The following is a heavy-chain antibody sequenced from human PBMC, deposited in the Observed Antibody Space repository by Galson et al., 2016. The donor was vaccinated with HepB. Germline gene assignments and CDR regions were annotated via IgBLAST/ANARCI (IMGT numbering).Heavy chain of an antibody. Sequence: SLRLSCAASGFTFSSYSMNWVRQTPGKGLEWVSYITSSSTIYYADAVKGRFTISRDNAKNSLYLQMNSLRDEDTAMYYCARVTTPFLNCDSWGQGTLVTVSS. J-gene: IGHJ4*02. D-gene: IGHD4-11*01. V-gene: IGHV3-48*02. CDR1: GFTFSSYS. CDR3: ARVTTPFLNCDS. CDR2: ITSSSTI.